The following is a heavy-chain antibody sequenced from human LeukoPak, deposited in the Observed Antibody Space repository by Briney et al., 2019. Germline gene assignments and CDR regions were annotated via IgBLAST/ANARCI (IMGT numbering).Heavy chain of an antibody. V-gene: IGHV3-30*04. J-gene: IGHJ3*02. CDR2: ISYDGSNK. Sequence: GGSLRLSCAASGFIFSSYVMHWVRQAPGKGLEWVAVISYDGSNKYYADSVKGRFTISRDNSKNTLYLQMNSLRAEDTAVYYCARCLGFLIGSSWYPDAFDIWGQGTMVTVSS. CDR1: GFIFSSYV. D-gene: IGHD6-13*01. CDR3: ARCLGFLIGSSWYPDAFDI.